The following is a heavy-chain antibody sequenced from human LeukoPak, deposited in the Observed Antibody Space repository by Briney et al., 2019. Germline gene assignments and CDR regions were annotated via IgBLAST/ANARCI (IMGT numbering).Heavy chain of an antibody. D-gene: IGHD3-10*01. CDR2: IIPIFGTA. J-gene: IGHJ4*02. Sequence: ASVKVSCKASGGTFSSYAISWVRQAPGQGLEWMGGIIPIFGTANYAQKFQGRVTITADESTSTAYMGLSSLRFEDTAVYYCASAYRTYYYGSGSFDYWGQGTLVTVSS. CDR1: GGTFSSYA. V-gene: IGHV1-69*13. CDR3: ASAYRTYYYGSGSFDY.